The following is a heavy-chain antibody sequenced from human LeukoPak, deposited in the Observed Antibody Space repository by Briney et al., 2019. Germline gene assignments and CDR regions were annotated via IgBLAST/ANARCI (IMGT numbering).Heavy chain of an antibody. CDR3: ARESSYGLAVAWFDP. CDR2: IYTSGST. CDR1: DGSISSYY. Sequence: SETLSLTCTVSDGSISSYYWSWIRQPAGKGLEWIGRIYTSGSTNYNPSLKSRVTMSVDTSKNQFSLKLSSVTAAATAVYYCARESSYGLAVAWFDPWGQGTLVTVSS. J-gene: IGHJ5*02. V-gene: IGHV4-4*07. D-gene: IGHD6-19*01.